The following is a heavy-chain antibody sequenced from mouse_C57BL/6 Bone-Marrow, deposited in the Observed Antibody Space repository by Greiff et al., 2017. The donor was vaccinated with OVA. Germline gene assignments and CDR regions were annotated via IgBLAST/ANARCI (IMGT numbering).Heavy chain of an antibody. D-gene: IGHD1-1*01. CDR1: GFTFSSYG. CDR3: ARQGDYGSIY. CDR2: ISSGGSYT. V-gene: IGHV5-6*01. J-gene: IGHJ3*01. Sequence: EVKLVESGGDLVKPGGSLKLSCAASGFTFSSYGMSWVRQTPYKRLEWVATISSGGSYTYYPDSVKGRFTISRDNAKNTLYLQMSSLKSEDTAMYYCARQGDYGSIYWGQGTLVTVSA.